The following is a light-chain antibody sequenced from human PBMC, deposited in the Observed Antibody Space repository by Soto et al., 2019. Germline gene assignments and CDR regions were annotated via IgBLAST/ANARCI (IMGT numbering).Light chain of an antibody. V-gene: IGKV1-5*01. Sequence: DIQMTQSPSTLSGSVGDRVTITCRASQTISSWLAWYQQKPGKAPKPLIYDASSLQSGVPSRFSGSGSGTEFTLTISSLQPDDFATYYCQQYKSHPVTFGQGTKVDIK. CDR2: DAS. CDR3: QQYKSHPVT. CDR1: QTISSW. J-gene: IGKJ1*01.